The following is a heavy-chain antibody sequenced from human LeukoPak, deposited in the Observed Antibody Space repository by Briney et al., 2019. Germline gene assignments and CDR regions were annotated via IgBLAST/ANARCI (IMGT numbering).Heavy chain of an antibody. Sequence: PGDSDTRYSPSFQGQVTISADKSISTAYLQWSSLKASDTAMYYCARMGYCSSTSCRYGMDVWGQGTTVTVSS. CDR2: PGDSDT. CDR3: ARMGYCSSTSCRYGMDV. D-gene: IGHD2-2*01. V-gene: IGHV5-51*01. J-gene: IGHJ6*02.